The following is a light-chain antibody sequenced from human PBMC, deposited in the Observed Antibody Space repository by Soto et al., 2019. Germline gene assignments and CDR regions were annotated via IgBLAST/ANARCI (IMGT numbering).Light chain of an antibody. J-gene: IGLJ2*01. CDR2: DVN. CDR3: NSYGGTNNYVV. Sequence: QSVLTQPPSASGSPGQSVTISCTGTSSDVGGYNYVSWYRQHPGKAPQLIIYDVNKRPLGVPDRFSGSKSGNTASLTVSGLQAEDEADYFCNSYGGTNNYVVFGGGTKLTVL. CDR1: SSDVGGYNY. V-gene: IGLV2-8*01.